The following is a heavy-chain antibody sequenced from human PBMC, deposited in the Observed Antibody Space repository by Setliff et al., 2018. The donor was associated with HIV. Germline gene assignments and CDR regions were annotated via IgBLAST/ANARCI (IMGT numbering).Heavy chain of an antibody. D-gene: IGHD3-22*01. J-gene: IGHJ3*02. V-gene: IGHV1-18*04. Sequence: ASVKVSCKASGYTFTAYGITWVRQAPGQGLEWMGWMSAYSGDTKYAQKIQGRVNMTRDTSTDTAYVELRSLSFDDTALYYCVRGYYYDKTGYGTFDIYGQGTVVTVSS. CDR2: MSAYSGDT. CDR3: VRGYYYDKTGYGTFDI. CDR1: GYTFTAYG.